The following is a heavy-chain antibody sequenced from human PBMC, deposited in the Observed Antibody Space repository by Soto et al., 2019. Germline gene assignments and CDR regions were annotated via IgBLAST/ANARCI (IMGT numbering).Heavy chain of an antibody. CDR1: GYAFSFG. J-gene: IGHJ4*02. D-gene: IGHD3-10*01. CDR2: ISASDGST. CDR3: ATYYFGSGSYYRFDN. Sequence: VQSGGEVKKPGASVRVSCKASGYAFSFGFSWVRQAPGQGLEWMGWISASDGSTNSAQKIRCRISLTTDTSTYTAYMDLLSLTSEDTAVYFCATYYFGSGSYYRFDNWGQGTLVTVSS. V-gene: IGHV1-18*01.